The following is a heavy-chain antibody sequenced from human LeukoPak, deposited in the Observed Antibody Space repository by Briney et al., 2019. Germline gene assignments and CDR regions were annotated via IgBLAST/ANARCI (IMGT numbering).Heavy chain of an antibody. CDR3: ARDQTPRGYDFWSGYLDAFDI. V-gene: IGHV3-21*01. J-gene: IGHJ3*02. CDR1: GFTFSSYS. D-gene: IGHD3-3*01. CDR2: ISSSSSYI. Sequence: GGSLRLSCAASGFTFSSYSMNWVRQAPGKGLEWVSSISSSSSYIYYADSVKGRFTISRDNAKNSLYLQMNSLGAEDTAVYYCARDQTPRGYDFWSGYLDAFDIWGQGTMVTVSS.